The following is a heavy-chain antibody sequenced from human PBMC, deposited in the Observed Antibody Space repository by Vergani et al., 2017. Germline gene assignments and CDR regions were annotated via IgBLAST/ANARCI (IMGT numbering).Heavy chain of an antibody. CDR1: GFTFSSYG. CDR3: ARDLRVMQWLGKGDAFDI. CDR2: IWYDGSNK. Sequence: QVQLVESGGGVVQPGRSLRLSCAASGFTFSSYGMHWVRQAPGKGLEWVAVIWYDGSNKYYADSVKGRFTISRDNSKNTLYLQMNSLRAEDTAGYYCARDLRVMQWLGKGDAFDIWGQGTMVTVSS. J-gene: IGHJ3*02. D-gene: IGHD6-19*01. V-gene: IGHV3-33*01.